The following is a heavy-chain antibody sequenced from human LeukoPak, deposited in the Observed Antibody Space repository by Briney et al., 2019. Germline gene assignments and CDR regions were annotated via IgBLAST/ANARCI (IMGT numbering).Heavy chain of an antibody. CDR2: ISSNSRYT. D-gene: IGHD1-26*01. CDR1: GFTFSSYS. CDR3: ARRGYHDYSGFDY. V-gene: IGHV3-21*01. Sequence: GGSLRLSCAASGFTFSSYSMNWVRQAPGKGLEWVSSISSNSRYTYYADSVKGRFTISRDNSKNSLYLQMKSLRAEDTALYYCARRGYHDYSGFDYWGQGTLVTVSS. J-gene: IGHJ4*02.